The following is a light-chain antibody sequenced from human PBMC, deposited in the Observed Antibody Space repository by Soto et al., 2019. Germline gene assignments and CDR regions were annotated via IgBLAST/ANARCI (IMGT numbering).Light chain of an antibody. J-gene: IGKJ4*01. V-gene: IGKV1-39*01. CDR3: QQSYSTPQT. CDR2: TTS. Sequence: DIQMTQSPSSLSASVGDRVTITCRASQSISNFLNWYQQKPGKAPKLLIHTTSSLQSGVPSRFSASGTGTDFTLTISSLQPEDFANYYCQQSYSTPQTFGGGTKVEI. CDR1: QSISNF.